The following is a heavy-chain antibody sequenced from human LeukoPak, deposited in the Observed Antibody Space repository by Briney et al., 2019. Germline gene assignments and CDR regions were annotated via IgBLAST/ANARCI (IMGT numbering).Heavy chain of an antibody. CDR1: GGSISSSSYY. D-gene: IGHD3-3*01. CDR2: IYYSGST. J-gene: IGHJ5*02. Sequence: PSETLSLTCTVSGGSISSSSYYWGWIRQPPGKGLEWIGSIYYSGSTYYNPSLKSRVTISVDTSKNQFSLKLSSVTAADTAVYYCARSAPYEGWFDPWGQGTLVTVSS. V-gene: IGHV4-39*01. CDR3: ARSAPYEGWFDP.